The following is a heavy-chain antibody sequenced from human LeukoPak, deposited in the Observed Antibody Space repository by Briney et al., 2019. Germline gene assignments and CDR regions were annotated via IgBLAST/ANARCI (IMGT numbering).Heavy chain of an antibody. V-gene: IGHV3-21*01. Sequence: PGRSLRLSCAASGFTFSSYSMNWVRQAPGKGLEWVSSISSSSSYIYYADSVKGRFTISRDNAKNSLYLQMNSLRAEDTAVYYCARDPLCNRGVCDYYYYYGMDVWGQGTTVTVSS. CDR3: ARDPLCNRGVCDYYYYYGMDV. D-gene: IGHD3-10*01. CDR1: GFTFSSYS. J-gene: IGHJ6*02. CDR2: ISSSSSYI.